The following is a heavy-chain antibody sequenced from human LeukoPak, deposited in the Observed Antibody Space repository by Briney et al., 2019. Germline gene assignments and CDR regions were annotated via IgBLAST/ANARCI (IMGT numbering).Heavy chain of an antibody. CDR2: IKSKTDGGAT. CDR1: GFTFSNAW. V-gene: IGHV3-15*01. Sequence: GGSLRLSCAASGFTFSNAWMSWVRQAPGKGLEWVGRIKSKTDGGATDYAVPVKGRFTISRDDSKNTLYLQMSSLKTEDTAVYYCTTDGWGFRFDYWGQGTLVTVSS. CDR3: TTDGWGFRFDY. D-gene: IGHD7-27*01. J-gene: IGHJ4*02.